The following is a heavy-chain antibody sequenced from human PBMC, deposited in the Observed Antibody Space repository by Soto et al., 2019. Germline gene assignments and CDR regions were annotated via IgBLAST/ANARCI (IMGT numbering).Heavy chain of an antibody. CDR2: INWNGGST. CDR1: GFTFDDYG. CDR3: ARVAEVERYDFWSGYYAGGDYYYYMDV. J-gene: IGHJ6*03. D-gene: IGHD3-3*01. Sequence: EVQLVESGGGVVRPGGSLRLSCAASGFTFDDYGMSWVRQAPGKGLEWVSGINWNGGSTGYADSVKGRFTISRDNAKNSLYLQINSLRADDTAWYHCARVAEVERYDFWSGYYAGGDYYYYMDVWGKGTTVTVSS. V-gene: IGHV3-20*01.